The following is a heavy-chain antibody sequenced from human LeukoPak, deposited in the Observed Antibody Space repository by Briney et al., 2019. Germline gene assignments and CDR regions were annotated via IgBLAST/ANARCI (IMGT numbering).Heavy chain of an antibody. Sequence: SETLSLTCAVHGGSFSGYYWSWIRQPPGKGLEWIGEINHSGSTNYNPSLKSRVTISVDTSKNQFSLKLSSVTAADTAVYYCARAKGAAGFRYFDYWGQGTLVTVSS. CDR3: ARAKGAAGFRYFDY. J-gene: IGHJ4*02. D-gene: IGHD6-13*01. CDR1: GGSFSGYY. V-gene: IGHV4-34*01. CDR2: INHSGST.